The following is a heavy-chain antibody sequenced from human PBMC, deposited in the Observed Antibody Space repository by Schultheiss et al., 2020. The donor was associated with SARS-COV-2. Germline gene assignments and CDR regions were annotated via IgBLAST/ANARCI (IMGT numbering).Heavy chain of an antibody. V-gene: IGHV3-33*06. CDR3: AKDSRGYYYIFDS. Sequence: GGSLRLSCAAFGFTFSTYGMHWVRQAPGKGLEWVALIWYDGSNKYYADSVRGRFTISRDNSKNTLYLQMNSLRGEDTAVYYCAKDSRGYYYIFDSWGQGTLVTVSS. J-gene: IGHJ4*02. CDR1: GFTFSTYG. D-gene: IGHD3-22*01. CDR2: IWYDGSNK.